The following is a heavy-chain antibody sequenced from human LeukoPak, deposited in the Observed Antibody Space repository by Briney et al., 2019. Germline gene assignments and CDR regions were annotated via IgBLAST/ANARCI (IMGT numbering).Heavy chain of an antibody. CDR2: VYPGDSDT. Sequence: GESLKISCKGSGYSFTNYWIGWVRQMPVRGLEWMEFVYPGDSDTRYNPSFEGQVTISADKSITTVYLQWSSLKASDTAMYYCARQGFSARQMNWFDPWGQGTLVTVSS. V-gene: IGHV5-51*01. CDR3: ARQGFSARQMNWFDP. D-gene: IGHD6-6*01. CDR1: GYSFTNYW. J-gene: IGHJ5*02.